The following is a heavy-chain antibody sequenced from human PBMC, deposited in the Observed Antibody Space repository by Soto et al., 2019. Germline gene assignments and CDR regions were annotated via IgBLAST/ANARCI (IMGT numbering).Heavy chain of an antibody. CDR1: GGSISSYY. J-gene: IGHJ6*02. V-gene: IGHV4-59*01. CDR3: ARDYRGWGAATRRRDYGMDV. CDR2: IYYSGST. Sequence: SETLSLTCTVSGGSISSYYWSWIRQPPGKGLEWIGYIYYSGSTNYNPSLKSRVTISVDTSKNQFSLKLSSVTAADTAVYYCARDYRGWGAATRRRDYGMDVWGQGTTVTVSS. D-gene: IGHD2-15*01.